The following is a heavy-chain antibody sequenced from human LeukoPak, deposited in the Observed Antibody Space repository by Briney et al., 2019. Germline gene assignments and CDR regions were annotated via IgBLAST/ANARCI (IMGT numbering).Heavy chain of an antibody. V-gene: IGHV4-39*01. Sequence: SETLSLTCTLSGASISSSGYYGGWIRQPPGKGLEWIGSIYNRGRTEYDPSPMSRATISIDPTQNQFSLKLRAVNAADTALYVCASHTDNSGWYHFAYWGQGPMVTVSS. CDR2: IYNRGRT. CDR1: GASISSSGYY. CDR3: ASHTDNSGWYHFAY. J-gene: IGHJ4*02. D-gene: IGHD6-13*01.